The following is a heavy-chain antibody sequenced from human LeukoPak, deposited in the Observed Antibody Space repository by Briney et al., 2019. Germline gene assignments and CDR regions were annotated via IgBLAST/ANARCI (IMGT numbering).Heavy chain of an antibody. J-gene: IGHJ5*02. V-gene: IGHV4-59*01. D-gene: IGHD3-10*01. CDR2: IYYRGST. CDR3: ARDRHGSGSAHSFDP. Sequence: SETLSLTCTVSGGSINSYYWSWIRQPPGKGLEWIGYIYYRGSTNYNPSLKSRVTISVDTSMNQSSLRLISVTAADTAVYYCARDRHGSGSAHSFDPWGRGILVTVSS. CDR1: GGSINSYY.